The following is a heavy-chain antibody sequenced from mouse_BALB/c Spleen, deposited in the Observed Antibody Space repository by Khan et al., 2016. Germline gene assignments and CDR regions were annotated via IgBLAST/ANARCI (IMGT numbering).Heavy chain of an antibody. V-gene: IGHV3-6*02. J-gene: IGHJ2*01. CDR2: IRYDGIN. D-gene: IGHD2-1*01. Sequence: EVKLLESGPGLVKPSQSLSLTCSVTGYSITSDYYWNWIRHFPGNKLEWMGYIRYDGINNYNPSLKNRISITRDTSKNQFFLKLNSVTTEDTATYYCASGNYYVDYWGQGTTLTVSS. CDR1: GYSITSDYY. CDR3: ASGNYYVDY.